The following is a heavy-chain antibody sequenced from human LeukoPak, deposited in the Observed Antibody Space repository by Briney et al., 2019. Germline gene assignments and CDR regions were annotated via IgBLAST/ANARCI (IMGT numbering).Heavy chain of an antibody. V-gene: IGHV1-18*01. CDR2: ISAYNGNT. CDR1: GYTFTSYG. J-gene: IGHJ4*02. Sequence: GASVKVSCKASGYTFTSYGISWVRQAPGQGLEWMGWISAYNGNTNYAQKLQGRVTMTTDTSTSTAYMELRSLRSDDTAVYYCARVGSGSYPLDYFDYWGQGTLVTVSS. D-gene: IGHD1-26*01. CDR3: ARVGSGSYPLDYFDY.